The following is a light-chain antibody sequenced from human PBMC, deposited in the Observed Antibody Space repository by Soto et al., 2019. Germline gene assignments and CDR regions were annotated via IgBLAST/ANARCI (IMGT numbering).Light chain of an antibody. Sequence: QPVLTQPASVSGSPGQSITISCTGTSSDIGDYDYVSWYQQHPGKAPKLMIYEVTNRPSGVSNRFSGSKSGNTASLTISGLQAEDEADYYCSSYTSSSTLYVFGTGTKLTVL. J-gene: IGLJ1*01. CDR1: SSDIGDYDY. V-gene: IGLV2-14*01. CDR2: EVT. CDR3: SSYTSSSTLYV.